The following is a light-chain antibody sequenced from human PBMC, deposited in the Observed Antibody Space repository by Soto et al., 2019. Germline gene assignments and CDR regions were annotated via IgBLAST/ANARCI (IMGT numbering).Light chain of an antibody. V-gene: IGKV1-5*03. CDR1: QSIRNW. Sequence: DIEMTQSPSTLSASVGDRVTITCRASQSIRNWLAWYQKKPGKALKVLIYKASNLESGVPSRLSGSGYGTDFTITITSLQTDDFATYYCQHYNSYSRTFGHGTQVDIK. CDR3: QHYNSYSRT. CDR2: KAS. J-gene: IGKJ1*01.